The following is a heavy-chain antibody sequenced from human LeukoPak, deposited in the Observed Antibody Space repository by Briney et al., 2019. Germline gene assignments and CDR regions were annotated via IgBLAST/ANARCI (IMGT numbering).Heavy chain of an antibody. Sequence: ASVKVSCKASGYTFTGYYINWVRQAPGQGLEWMGWISAYNGNTNYAQKLQGRVTMTTDTSTSTAYMELRSLRSDDTAVYYCARDVLGGLYYYDSSGYRIDYWGQGTLVTVSS. CDR3: ARDVLGGLYYYDSSGYRIDY. V-gene: IGHV1-18*04. CDR1: GYTFTGYY. J-gene: IGHJ4*02. D-gene: IGHD3-22*01. CDR2: ISAYNGNT.